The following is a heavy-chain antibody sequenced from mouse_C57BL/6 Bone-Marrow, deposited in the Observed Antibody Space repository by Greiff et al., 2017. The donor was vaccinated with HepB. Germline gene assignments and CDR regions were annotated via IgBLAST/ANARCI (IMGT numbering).Heavy chain of an antibody. CDR1: GYTFTSYW. CDR3: ARRSYYAMDY. J-gene: IGHJ4*01. CDR2: IHPNSGST. V-gene: IGHV1-64*01. Sequence: QVQLQQPGAELVKPGASVKLSCKASGYTFTSYWMHWVKQRPGQGLEWIGMIHPNSGSTNYNEKFKSKATLTVDTSSSTAYMQLSSLTSEDSAVYYCARRSYYAMDYWGQGTSVTVSS.